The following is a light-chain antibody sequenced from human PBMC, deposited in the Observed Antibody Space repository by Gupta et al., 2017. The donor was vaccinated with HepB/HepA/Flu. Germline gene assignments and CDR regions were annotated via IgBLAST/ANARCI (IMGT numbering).Light chain of an antibody. J-gene: IGKJ2*01. Sequence: IVLPHPPGPRSLSQGERAPLSSRASQGVSSSYLAWYQQKPGQAPRLLTYGASSRATGIPERFSGSGSGTDFTLTISRLEPEDFAVYYCQQYCSSPYTFGQGTKLEIK. CDR1: QGVSSSY. V-gene: IGKV3-20*01. CDR3: QQYCSSPYT. CDR2: GAS.